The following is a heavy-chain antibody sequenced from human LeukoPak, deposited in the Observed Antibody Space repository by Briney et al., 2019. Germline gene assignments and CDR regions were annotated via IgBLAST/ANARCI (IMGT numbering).Heavy chain of an antibody. CDR2: ISYDGSHK. CDR3: AKGARGDTVTSIVGLNWFDP. CDR1: GLTFRSYG. V-gene: IGHV3-30*18. Sequence: GRSLRLSCALSGLTFRSYGMHWVRQAPGKGLEWVAVISYDGSHKYYADSVKGRFSISRDNSKNTLYLQMNSLRADDTAVYYCAKGARGDTVTSIVGLNWFDPWGQGTLVTVSS. J-gene: IGHJ5*02. D-gene: IGHD4-17*01.